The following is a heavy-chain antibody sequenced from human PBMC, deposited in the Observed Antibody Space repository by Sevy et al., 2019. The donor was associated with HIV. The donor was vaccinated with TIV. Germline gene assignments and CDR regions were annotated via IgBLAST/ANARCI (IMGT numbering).Heavy chain of an antibody. J-gene: IGHJ4*02. Sequence: ASVKVSYKASGYTFTSYGISWVRQAPGQGLEWMGWISAYKGNTNYAQKFQGRVTMTTDTSTFTGYMELRSLRYDDTAVYYCARDRDYDYIWGTFPYRDYWGQGTLVTVSS. V-gene: IGHV1-18*01. CDR2: ISAYKGNT. CDR1: GYTFTSYG. CDR3: ARDRDYDYIWGTFPYRDY. D-gene: IGHD3-16*01.